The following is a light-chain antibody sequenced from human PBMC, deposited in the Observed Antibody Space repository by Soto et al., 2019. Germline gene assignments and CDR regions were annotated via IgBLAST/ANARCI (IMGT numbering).Light chain of an antibody. CDR2: GAS. J-gene: IGKJ2*01. V-gene: IGKV3-15*01. CDR3: QQYNNWPPLT. CDR1: QSVSSN. Sequence: EIVMTQSPATLSVSPGERATLSCRASQSVSSNLAWYQQKPGQAPRLLIYGASTRATGIPARFSGSGSGTEFSIIISSLQSEDFAVYYCQQYNNWPPLTFGQGTKLEIK.